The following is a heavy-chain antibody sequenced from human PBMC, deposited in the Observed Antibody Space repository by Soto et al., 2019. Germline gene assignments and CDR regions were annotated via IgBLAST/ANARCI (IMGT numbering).Heavy chain of an antibody. V-gene: IGHV5-51*01. D-gene: IGHD6-13*01. CDR1: GYSFTSYW. CDR2: IYPGDSDT. Sequence: GESLKISCKGSGYSFTSYWIGWVRQMPGKGLEWMGIIYPGDSDTRYSPSFQGQVTISADKSISTAYLQWSSLKASDTAMYYCARLDEAAGYSSSWDHFDYWGQGTLVTVSS. CDR3: ARLDEAAGYSSSWDHFDY. J-gene: IGHJ4*02.